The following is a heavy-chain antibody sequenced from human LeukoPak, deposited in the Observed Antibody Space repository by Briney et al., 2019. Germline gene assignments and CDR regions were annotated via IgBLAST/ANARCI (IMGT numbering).Heavy chain of an antibody. CDR3: ARDIYYDSSPLGDY. J-gene: IGHJ4*02. Sequence: GGSLRLSCAASGFTFSRYGIHWVRQAPGKGLEWVAVISYDGSDKYYADFVKGRFTISRDNSKSTLYLQMNSLRAEDTAVYYCARDIYYDSSPLGDYWGQGTLVTVSS. CDR1: GFTFSRYG. CDR2: ISYDGSDK. D-gene: IGHD3-22*01. V-gene: IGHV3-30*03.